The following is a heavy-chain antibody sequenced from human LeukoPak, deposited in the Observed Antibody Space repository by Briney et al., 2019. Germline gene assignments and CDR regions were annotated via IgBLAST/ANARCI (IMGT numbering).Heavy chain of an antibody. D-gene: IGHD6-13*01. V-gene: IGHV4-34*01. Sequence: SETLSLTCAAYGGSFSGYYWSWIRQPPGKGLEWIGEINHSGSTNYNPSLKSRVTISVDTSKNQFSLKLSSVTAADTAVYYCARAGVQLVLPDYWGQGTLVTVSS. J-gene: IGHJ4*02. CDR3: ARAGVQLVLPDY. CDR2: INHSGST. CDR1: GGSFSGYY.